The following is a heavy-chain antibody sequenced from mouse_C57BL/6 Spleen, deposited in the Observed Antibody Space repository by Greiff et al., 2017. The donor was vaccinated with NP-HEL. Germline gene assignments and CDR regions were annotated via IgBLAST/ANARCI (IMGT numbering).Heavy chain of an antibody. J-gene: IGHJ4*01. Sequence: DVQLQESGGGLVQPKGSLKLSCAASGFTFNTYAMHWVRQAPGKGLEWVARIRSKSSNYATYYADSVKDRFTISRDDSQSMLYLQMNNLKTEDTAMYYWVRAPTYYSNYYYYAMDYWGQGTSVTVSS. CDR1: GFTFNTYA. D-gene: IGHD2-5*01. CDR3: VRAPTYYSNYYYYAMDY. CDR2: IRSKSSNYAT. V-gene: IGHV10-3*01.